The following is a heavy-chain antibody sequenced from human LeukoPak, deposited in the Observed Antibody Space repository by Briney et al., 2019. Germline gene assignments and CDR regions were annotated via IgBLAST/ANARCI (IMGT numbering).Heavy chain of an antibody. CDR2: ISSSGRTV. CDR1: GFTFSDYY. J-gene: IGHJ4*02. Sequence: GGSLRLSCAASGFTFSDYYISWIRQAPGKGLEWISYISSSGRTVDQADSVKGRITISRDNAKNSVYLQMNSLRADDTAVYYCARGGGYDSFDYWGQGTQVTVSS. CDR3: ARGGGYDSFDY. V-gene: IGHV3-11*01. D-gene: IGHD5-12*01.